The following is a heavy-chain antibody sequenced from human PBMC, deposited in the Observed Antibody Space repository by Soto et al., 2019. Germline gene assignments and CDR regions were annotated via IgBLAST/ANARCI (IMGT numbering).Heavy chain of an antibody. J-gene: IGHJ4*02. V-gene: IGHV3-23*01. CDR1: GFTFSSYA. D-gene: IGHD2-15*01. Sequence: EVQLLESGGGLVQPGGSLRLSCAASGFTFSSYAMSWVRQAPGKGLEWVSAISGSGGSTYYADSVKGRFTISRDNSKNTLYLQMKSLRAEDTAVYYCAKRVGAKYCSGGSCYCFDYWGQGTLVTVSS. CDR3: AKRVGAKYCSGGSCYCFDY. CDR2: ISGSGGST.